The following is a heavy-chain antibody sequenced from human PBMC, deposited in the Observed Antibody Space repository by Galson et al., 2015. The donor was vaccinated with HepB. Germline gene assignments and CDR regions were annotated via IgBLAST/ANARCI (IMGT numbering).Heavy chain of an antibody. Sequence: LRLSCAASGFTFSSYWMNWVRQAPGKGLEWVAHINQDGSSKYYVDSVKGRFTISRDNAKDSVYLQLDSLRAEDTAVYYCARGISLVRGIITKPDYYYGMEVWGQGPTVTVAS. CDR1: GFTFSSYW. V-gene: IGHV3-7*03. CDR3: ARGISLVRGIITKPDYYYGMEV. J-gene: IGHJ6*02. D-gene: IGHD3-10*01. CDR2: INQDGSSK.